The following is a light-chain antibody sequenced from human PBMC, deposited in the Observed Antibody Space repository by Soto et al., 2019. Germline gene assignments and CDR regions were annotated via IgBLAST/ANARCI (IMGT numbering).Light chain of an antibody. CDR1: QSVSSST. Sequence: EIVLTQSPGTLSLSPGERATLSCRTSQSVSSSTLAWYQQNPGQAPRLLIYVPSTRAPGIPDRFSGSGSGTDFTLTISRLEPEDFAVYYCHLYGTLVITFGPGTKVDLK. J-gene: IGKJ3*01. CDR2: VPS. V-gene: IGKV3-20*01. CDR3: HLYGTLVIT.